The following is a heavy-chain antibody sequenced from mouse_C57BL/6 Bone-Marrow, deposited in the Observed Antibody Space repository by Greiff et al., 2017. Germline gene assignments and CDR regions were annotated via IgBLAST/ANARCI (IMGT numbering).Heavy chain of an antibody. D-gene: IGHD2-4*01. CDR3: VRHSGLRRDYYAMDY. Sequence: EVKLQESGGGLVQPKGSLKLSCAASGFSFNTYAMNWVRQAPGKGLEWVARIRSKSNNYATYYADSVKDRFTISRDDSESMLYLQMNNLKTEDTASYYCVRHSGLRRDYYAMDYWGQGTSVTVSS. CDR2: IRSKSNNYAT. V-gene: IGHV10-1*01. J-gene: IGHJ4*01. CDR1: GFSFNTYA.